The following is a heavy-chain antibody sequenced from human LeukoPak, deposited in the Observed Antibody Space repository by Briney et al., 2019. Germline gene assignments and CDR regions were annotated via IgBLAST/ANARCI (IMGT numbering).Heavy chain of an antibody. CDR1: GGSFSNYY. CDR3: ARRWNYGRNYYIDV. V-gene: IGHV4-34*01. CDR2: INDSGRT. Sequence: SETLSLTCAVYGGSFSNYYWSWIRQTPGKGMEWIGEINDSGRTNYNPSLMSRVTVSVDTSKKHFSLRLTSVTATDTAVYDCARRWNYGRNYYIDVWGKGATVSVSS. J-gene: IGHJ6*03. D-gene: IGHD1-7*01.